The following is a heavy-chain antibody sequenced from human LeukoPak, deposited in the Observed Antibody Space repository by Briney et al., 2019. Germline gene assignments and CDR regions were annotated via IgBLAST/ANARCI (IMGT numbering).Heavy chain of an antibody. Sequence: GGFLRLSCAASGFTFSSYWMHWVRQAPGKGLVWVSLILSDGSCTRYADSVKGRFTISSDNAKNTLYLQMNSLRVEDTAVYYCATDRNYAFDHWGQGTLVTVSS. CDR1: GFTFSSYW. J-gene: IGHJ4*02. V-gene: IGHV3-74*01. CDR3: ATDRNYAFDH. D-gene: IGHD1-7*01. CDR2: ILSDGSCT.